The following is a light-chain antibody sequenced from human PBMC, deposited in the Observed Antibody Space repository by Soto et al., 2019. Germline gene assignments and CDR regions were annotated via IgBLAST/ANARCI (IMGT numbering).Light chain of an antibody. CDR1: QSISSNY. CDR3: HQYVSAPSWT. Sequence: EIVLTQSPGTLSLFPGERATLSCRASQSISSNYLAWYQQKPGQAPRLLIHGASNRATGIPDRFSGAGSGTDITLTISRLEPEDFAVYYGHQYVSAPSWTSGQGTKVEIK. V-gene: IGKV3-20*01. CDR2: GAS. J-gene: IGKJ1*01.